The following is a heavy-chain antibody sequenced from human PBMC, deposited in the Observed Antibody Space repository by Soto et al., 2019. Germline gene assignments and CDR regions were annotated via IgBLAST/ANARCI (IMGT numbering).Heavy chain of an antibody. CDR2: INHSGST. CDR1: GGSFSCYY. V-gene: IGHV4-34*01. J-gene: IGHJ4*02. Sequence: SETLSLTCAVYGGSFSCYYWSWIRQPPGKGLEWIGEINHSGSTNYNPSLKSRVTISVDTSKNQFSLKLSSVTAADTAVYYCARGHCSGGSCYXKRGYYYDSSGYGPFDYWGLGTLVTVSS. D-gene: IGHD3-22*01. CDR3: ARGHCSGGSCYXKRGYYYDSSGYGPFDY.